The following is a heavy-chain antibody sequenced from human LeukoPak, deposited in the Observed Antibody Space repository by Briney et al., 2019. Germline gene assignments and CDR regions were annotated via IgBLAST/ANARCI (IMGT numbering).Heavy chain of an antibody. Sequence: SVKLSCNASGGIFSSYAISWVRHAPGQGLEWMGWIIPIFRTAKYAQKFRGRVTITTDESTSTAYMELSSLRSEDTAVYYCARGKYCGGDCYGPFDYWGQGTLVTVSS. J-gene: IGHJ4*02. CDR1: GGIFSSYA. V-gene: IGHV1-69*05. D-gene: IGHD2-21*02. CDR2: IIPIFRTA. CDR3: ARGKYCGGDCYGPFDY.